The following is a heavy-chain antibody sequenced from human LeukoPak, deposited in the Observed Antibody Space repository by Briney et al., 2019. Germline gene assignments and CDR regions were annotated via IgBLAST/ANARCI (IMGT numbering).Heavy chain of an antibody. CDR3: ARGGIAVSGIDLEDY. Sequence: GGSLRLSCAASGFTFSRCDMFWFRQVPGKGLEWVPTIGTGGDIYYSDSVKGRFTISRENAKNSLYLQMNSLSAGDTAVYFCARGGIAVSGIDLEDYWGQGTLVTVSS. CDR2: IGTGGDI. CDR1: GFTFSRCD. J-gene: IGHJ4*02. D-gene: IGHD6-19*01. V-gene: IGHV3-13*01.